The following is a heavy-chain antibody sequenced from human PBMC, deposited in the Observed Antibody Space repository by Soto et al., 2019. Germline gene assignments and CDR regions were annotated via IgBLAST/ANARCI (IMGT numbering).Heavy chain of an antibody. CDR2: ISYDGSNK. CDR3: AKGPRYSSGWAGYY. D-gene: IGHD6-19*01. CDR1: GFTFSSYG. J-gene: IGHJ4*02. V-gene: IGHV3-30*18. Sequence: PGGSLRLSCAASGFTFSSYGMHWVRQAPGKGLELVAVISYDGSNKYYADSVKGRFTISRDNSKNTLYLQMNSLRAEDTAVYYCAKGPRYSSGWAGYYWGQGTLVTVSS.